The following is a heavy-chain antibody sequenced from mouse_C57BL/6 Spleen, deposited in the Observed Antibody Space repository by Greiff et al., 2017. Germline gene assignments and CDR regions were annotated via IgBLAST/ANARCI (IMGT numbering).Heavy chain of an antibody. CDR2: IHPNSGST. Sequence: VQLQQPGAELVKPGASVKLSCKASGYTFTSYWMHWVKQRPGQGLEWIGMIHPNSGSTNYNEKFKSKATLTVDKSSSTAYMQLSSLTSEDSAVYYCVPAYYSNYDYYFDYWGQGTTLTVSS. J-gene: IGHJ2*01. CDR3: VPAYYSNYDYYFDY. V-gene: IGHV1-64*01. D-gene: IGHD2-5*01. CDR1: GYTFTSYW.